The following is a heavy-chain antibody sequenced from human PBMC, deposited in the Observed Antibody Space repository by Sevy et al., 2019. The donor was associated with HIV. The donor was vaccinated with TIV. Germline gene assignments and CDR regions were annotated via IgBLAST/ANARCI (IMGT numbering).Heavy chain of an antibody. CDR3: ARQGFPGDFWSGYYYYYYYGMDV. CDR1: GGSISSSSYY. D-gene: IGHD3-3*01. V-gene: IGHV4-39*01. Sequence: SETVSLTCTVSGGSISSSSYYWGWIRQPPGKGLEWIGSIYYSGSTYYNPSLKSRVTISVDTSKNQFSLKLSSVTAADTAVYYCARQGFPGDFWSGYYYYYYYGMDVWGQGTTVTVSS. J-gene: IGHJ6*02. CDR2: IYYSGST.